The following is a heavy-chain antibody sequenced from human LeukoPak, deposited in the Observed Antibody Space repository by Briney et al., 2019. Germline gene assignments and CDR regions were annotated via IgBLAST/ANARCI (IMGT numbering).Heavy chain of an antibody. CDR2: ISGSGGSK. D-gene: IGHD1-7*01. CDR1: GFTFSSYA. Sequence: GGSLRLSCAASGFTFSSYAMSWVRQAPGKGLEWVSVISGSGGSKYYADSVKGRFTISRDNSKNTLYLQMNSLRAEDTAVYYCSKGPLPVAGTTNFWGQGTLVTVSS. J-gene: IGHJ4*02. V-gene: IGHV3-23*01. CDR3: SKGPLPVAGTTNF.